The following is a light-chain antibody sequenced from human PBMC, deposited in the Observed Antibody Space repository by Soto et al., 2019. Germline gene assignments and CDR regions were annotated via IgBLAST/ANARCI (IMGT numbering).Light chain of an antibody. CDR3: QQYSNVPPWT. CDR1: QSVRTN. J-gene: IGKJ1*01. Sequence: EIVMTQSPDTLSVSPGERATLSCRASQSVRTNLAWYQHKPGQAPRLLIYGASTRATDIPGRFSGSGSGTEFTLTISSLQSDDSAVYYCQQYSNVPPWTFGQGTKVEIK. CDR2: GAS. V-gene: IGKV3-15*01.